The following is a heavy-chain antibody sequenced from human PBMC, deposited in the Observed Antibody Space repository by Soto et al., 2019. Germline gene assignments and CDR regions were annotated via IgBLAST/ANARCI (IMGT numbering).Heavy chain of an antibody. J-gene: IGHJ4*02. CDR3: AKSLGGGLAAPDY. V-gene: IGHV3-30*18. Sequence: PGGSLRLSCAASGFTFSSYGMHWVRQAPGKGLEWVAVISYDGSNKYYADSVKGRFTISRDNSKNTLYLQMNSLRAEDTAVYYCAKSLGGGLAAPDYWGQGTLVTVSS. CDR1: GFTFSSYG. CDR2: ISYDGSNK. D-gene: IGHD6-13*01.